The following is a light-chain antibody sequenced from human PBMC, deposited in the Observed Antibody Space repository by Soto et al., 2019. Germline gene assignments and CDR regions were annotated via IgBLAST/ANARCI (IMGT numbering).Light chain of an antibody. V-gene: IGLV2-8*01. Sequence: QSLLTQPPSASVSPGQSVTISCPGTSSDVGAYNYVSWYQQLPGKAPKLIIYEVSKRPSGVPDRFSGSKSGNTASLTVSGLQVENGVVYYCPSYPGPYVFFYVFGTGTNVT. CDR2: EVS. CDR1: SSDVGAYNY. J-gene: IGLJ1*01. CDR3: PSYPGPYVFFYV.